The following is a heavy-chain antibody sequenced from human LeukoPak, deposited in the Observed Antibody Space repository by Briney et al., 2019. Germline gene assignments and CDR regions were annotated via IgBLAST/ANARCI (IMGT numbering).Heavy chain of an antibody. J-gene: IGHJ4*02. V-gene: IGHV4-34*01. Sequence: SETLSLTCAVYGGSFSGDYWSWVRQPPGKGLEWIGEINHSGRTNYNPSRKSRVTISVDPSKNQFSLKLSSVTAADTAVYYCKKNTAYDILTGYYTSSIDYWGQGTLVTVSS. CDR2: INHSGRT. CDR1: GGSFSGDY. D-gene: IGHD3-9*01. CDR3: KKNTAYDILTGYYTSSIDY.